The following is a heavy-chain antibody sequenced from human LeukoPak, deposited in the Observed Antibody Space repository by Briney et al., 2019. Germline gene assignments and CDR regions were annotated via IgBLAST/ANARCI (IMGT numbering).Heavy chain of an antibody. CDR2: ISAYNGNT. CDR3: ARDMDIVATIFFDY. J-gene: IGHJ4*02. V-gene: IGHV1-18*01. Sequence: ASVTVSCKASGYTFTSYGISWVRPAPGQGIEWIGWISAYNGNTNYAQKLQGRVTMTTDTSTSTAYIELRSLRSDDTAVYYCARDMDIVATIFFDYWGQGTLVTVSS. CDR1: GYTFTSYG. D-gene: IGHD5-12*01.